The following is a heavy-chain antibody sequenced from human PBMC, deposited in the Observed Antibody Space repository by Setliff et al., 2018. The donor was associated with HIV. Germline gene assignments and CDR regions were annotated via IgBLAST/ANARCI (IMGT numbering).Heavy chain of an antibody. D-gene: IGHD3-16*01. CDR3: ANGGSGGQFDH. V-gene: IGHV1-3*01. Sequence: ASVKVSCKTSGYTFTQSHDLHWVRQVPGQGPEWMGWINLVTGKTAYLQKFQSRVIITRDTSASTAFMEMSSLRSEDTAVYFCANGGSGGQFDHWGQGTLVTVSS. CDR1: GYTFTQSHD. CDR2: INLVTGKT. J-gene: IGHJ4*02.